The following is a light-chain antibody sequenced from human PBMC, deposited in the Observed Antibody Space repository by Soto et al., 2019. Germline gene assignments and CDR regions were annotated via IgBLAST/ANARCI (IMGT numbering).Light chain of an antibody. CDR1: QSFRGL. CDR3: QQRHMWLIT. V-gene: IGKV3-11*01. Sequence: VLKQYPVTLSLSPGERATLSCRASQSFRGLLAWYQQKPGQAPRLLIYDAYNRATGIPPRFSGSGSGTDFTLTISSLEPEDSAVYYCQQRHMWLITFGQVRRLEVK. CDR2: DAY. J-gene: IGKJ5*01.